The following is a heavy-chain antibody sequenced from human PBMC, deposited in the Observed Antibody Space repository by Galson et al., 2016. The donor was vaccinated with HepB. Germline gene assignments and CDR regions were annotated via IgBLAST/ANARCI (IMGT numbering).Heavy chain of an antibody. D-gene: IGHD3-9*01. CDR2: TYYRSNWHY. J-gene: IGHJ4*02. CDR3: ARGGYDSIPV. Sequence: CAISGDSVSSNSATWNWIRQSPSRGLEWLGRTYYRSNWHYDYAVSVKGRITINPDTSKNQFSLQLNSVTPEYTALYYCARGGYDSIPVWGLGTLVTVSS. V-gene: IGHV6-1*01. CDR1: GDSVSSNSAT.